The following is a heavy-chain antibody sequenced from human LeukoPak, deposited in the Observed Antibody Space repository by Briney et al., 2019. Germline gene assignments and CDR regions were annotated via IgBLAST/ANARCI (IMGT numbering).Heavy chain of an antibody. CDR2: ISYDGSNK. CDR3: AKVAEYTRDGYYDYVWGSYRQVRCFDI. V-gene: IGHV3-30*18. Sequence: GGSLRLSCAASGFTFSSYGMHWIRQAPGKGLEWVAVISYDGSNKYYADSVKGRFTISRDNSKNTLYLQMNSLRAEDTAVYYCAKVAEYTRDGYYDYVWGSYRQVRCFDIWGQGTMVTVSS. CDR1: GFTFSSYG. D-gene: IGHD3-16*02. J-gene: IGHJ3*02.